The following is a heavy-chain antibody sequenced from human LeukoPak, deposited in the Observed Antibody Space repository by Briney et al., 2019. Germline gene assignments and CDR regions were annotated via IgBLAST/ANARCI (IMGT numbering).Heavy chain of an antibody. CDR2: IKKDGSDK. D-gene: IGHD3-10*01. CDR3: ARARPSGEDY. J-gene: IGHJ4*02. V-gene: IGHV3-7*04. CDR1: GFIFSDYW. Sequence: GGSLRLSCAASGFIFSDYWMTWVRQAPGKGLEWVATIKKDGSDKFYVDSVKGRFTLSRDNAKNSLYLQMNSLRAEDTAVYYCARARPSGEDYWGRGTLVTVSS.